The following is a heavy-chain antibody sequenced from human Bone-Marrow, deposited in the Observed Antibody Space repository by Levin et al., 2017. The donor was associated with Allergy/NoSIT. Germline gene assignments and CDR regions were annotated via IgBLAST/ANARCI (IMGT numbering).Heavy chain of an antibody. Sequence: GGSLRLSCAASRFTFNTYAMSWVRQAPGKGLEWVSVISGSGGIRYYSDSVKGRFTISRDNSKNTLYLQMKSLRADDTAVYYCAKEATAAGEGRVDYWGQGTLVIVSS. CDR2: ISGSGGIR. CDR3: AKEATAAGEGRVDY. D-gene: IGHD6-25*01. J-gene: IGHJ4*02. V-gene: IGHV3-23*01. CDR1: RFTFNTYA.